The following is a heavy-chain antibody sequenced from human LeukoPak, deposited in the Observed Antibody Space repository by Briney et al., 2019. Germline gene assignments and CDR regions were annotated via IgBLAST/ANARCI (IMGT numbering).Heavy chain of an antibody. CDR2: ISSSGSTI. V-gene: IGHV3-48*03. CDR1: GVTVSRND. CDR3: ARDSPYLYYYYYYMDV. Sequence: GGSLRLSCAVSGVTVSRNDMSLVREAPGKGVECVSYISSSGSTISYADFVKCRCTISRENAKNSLYLQMNSLRAEDTAVYYCARDSPYLYYYYYYMDVWGKGTTVTVSS. J-gene: IGHJ6*03.